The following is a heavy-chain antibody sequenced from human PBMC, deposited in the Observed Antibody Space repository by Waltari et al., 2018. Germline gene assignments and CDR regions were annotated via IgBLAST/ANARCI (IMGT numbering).Heavy chain of an antibody. J-gene: IGHJ5*02. Sequence: QVQLQQWGAGLLKPSETLSLTCAVYGGGSFSGYYWSWIRQPPGTGLEWIGEIDHSGSTNYNPSLKNRLTISLDTSKTQFSLKMRSVTAADTAVYYCARADRGRSGKYASPAWGPWGQGTLVTVSS. D-gene: IGHD1-26*01. CDR1: GGGSFSGYY. CDR2: IDHSGST. CDR3: ARADRGRSGKYASPAWGP. V-gene: IGHV4-34*01.